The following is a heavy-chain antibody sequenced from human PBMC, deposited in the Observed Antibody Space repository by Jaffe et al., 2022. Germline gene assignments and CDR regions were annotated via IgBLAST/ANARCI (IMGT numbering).Heavy chain of an antibody. J-gene: IGHJ4*02. Sequence: QVQLVESGGGVVQPGGSLRLSCAASGFSFSNYGMHWVRQSPGKGLEWVAFLRSDGINKYYADSVKGRFSISRDNSNNTLFLQVNRLRGEDTATYYCARDLGSGRGYWGQGTLVTVSS. V-gene: IGHV3-30*02. D-gene: IGHD6-25*01. CDR3: ARDLGSGRGY. CDR1: GFSFSNYG. CDR2: LRSDGINK.